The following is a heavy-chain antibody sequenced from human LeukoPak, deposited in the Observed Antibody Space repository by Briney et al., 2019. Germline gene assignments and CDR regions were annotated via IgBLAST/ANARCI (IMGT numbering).Heavy chain of an antibody. CDR2: IYYDGST. J-gene: IGHJ4*02. CDR1: GGSISSSSYY. V-gene: IGHV4-39*01. CDR3: ARRRAGYNSFEAFDY. D-gene: IGHD5-24*01. Sequence: SETLSLTCIVSGGSISSSSYYWGWIRQHPGKGLEWIGSIYYDGSTYDNPFLKSRVSMVVDTSRNQFSLKLASVTAADTAVYYCARRRAGYNSFEAFDYWGQGALVTVSS.